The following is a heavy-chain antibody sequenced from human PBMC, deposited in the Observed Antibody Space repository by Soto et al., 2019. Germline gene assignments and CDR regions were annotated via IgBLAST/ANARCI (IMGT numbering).Heavy chain of an antibody. D-gene: IGHD6-19*01. CDR2: VSHDGRNT. V-gene: IGHV3-30*18. J-gene: IGHJ4*02. CDR3: AKGGRQWLVTSDFNY. Sequence: VQLVESGGGVVQPGRSLRLSCAASGFTFSDYAMHWVRQAPGKGLEWVAVVSHDGRNTHYADSVKGRFTISRDSSKNTVSLEMTTLRAEDTDVYYCAKGGRQWLVTSDFNYWGQGALVTVSS. CDR1: GFTFSDYA.